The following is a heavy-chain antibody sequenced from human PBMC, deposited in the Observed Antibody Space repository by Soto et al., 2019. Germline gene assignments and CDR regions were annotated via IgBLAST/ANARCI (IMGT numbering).Heavy chain of an antibody. J-gene: IGHJ4*02. Sequence: EVQLLESGGGLVQPGGSLRLSCAASGFTFSNYAMSWVRQAPGKGLEWVSGISAGGGSTYYADFVKGRFTLSRDNSKKTGLLLMNSRRAEGMAVASCANDYGGDPLDSWGQGTLVTVSS. CDR1: GFTFSNYA. CDR3: ANDYGGDPLDS. CDR2: ISAGGGST. D-gene: IGHD3-16*01. V-gene: IGHV3-23*01.